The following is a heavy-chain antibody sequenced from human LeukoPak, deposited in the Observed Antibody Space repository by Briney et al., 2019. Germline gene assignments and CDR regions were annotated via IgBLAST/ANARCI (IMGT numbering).Heavy chain of an antibody. V-gene: IGHV1-18*01. CDR2: NSAYNGDT. CDR3: AREPSNSSGRYEHFEY. Sequence: AAVKVSCKASVYTFTSHNISLVRQAPGQGHEWVGLNSAYNGDTNDPQKVQVSLTMTTDASTTAADMELRSLTSDDRVVYYCAREPSNSSGRYEHFEYWGQGTLVTVSS. J-gene: IGHJ4*02. D-gene: IGHD6-19*01. CDR1: VYTFTSHN.